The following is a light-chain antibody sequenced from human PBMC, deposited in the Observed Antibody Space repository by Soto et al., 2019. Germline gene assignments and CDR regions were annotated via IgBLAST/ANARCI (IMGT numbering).Light chain of an antibody. Sequence: QSVLTQPASVSGSPGQSITISCTGTSSDVGGYNYVSWYQQHPGKAPRLMIYDVSTRPSGVSNRFSGSKSGNTASLTISGLQAEDATDYYCSSYTSSNTYVFGTGTKLTVL. CDR3: SSYTSSNTYV. CDR1: SSDVGGYNY. CDR2: DVS. V-gene: IGLV2-14*01. J-gene: IGLJ1*01.